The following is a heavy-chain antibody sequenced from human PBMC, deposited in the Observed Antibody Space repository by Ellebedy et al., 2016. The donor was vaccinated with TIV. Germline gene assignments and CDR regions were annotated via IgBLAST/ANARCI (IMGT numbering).Heavy chain of an antibody. J-gene: IGHJ6*02. D-gene: IGHD7-27*01. Sequence: SVKVSCKASGGTFSSYAISWVRQAPGQGLEWMGGIIPIFGTANYAQKFQGRVTITADESTSTAYMELSSLRSEDTAVYYCASTTNWGTLFYYYYGMDVWGQGTTVTVSS. CDR3: ASTTNWGTLFYYYYGMDV. CDR2: IIPIFGTA. V-gene: IGHV1-69*13. CDR1: GGTFSSYA.